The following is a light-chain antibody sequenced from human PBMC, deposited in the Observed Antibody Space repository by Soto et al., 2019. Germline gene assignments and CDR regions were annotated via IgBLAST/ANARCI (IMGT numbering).Light chain of an antibody. V-gene: IGKV4-1*01. Sequence: DIVMTQSPDSLAVSLGEKATINCKSSRSVLSSSNNNNYFAWYQQKSGQPPKLLIYWASTRESGVPDRFSGSGSGTDFTLTISSLQAEDVAVYYCQQYYSSPFTFGQGTKLQI. CDR2: WAS. CDR1: RSVLSSSNNNNY. J-gene: IGKJ2*01. CDR3: QQYYSSPFT.